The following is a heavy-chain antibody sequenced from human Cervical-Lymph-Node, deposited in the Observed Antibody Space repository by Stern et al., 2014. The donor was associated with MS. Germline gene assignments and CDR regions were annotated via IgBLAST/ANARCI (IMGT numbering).Heavy chain of an antibody. J-gene: IGHJ6*02. CDR3: ARMGPYSSSWYRIHRPRPYGMDV. Sequence: QVTLRESGPVLVKPTETLTLTCTVSGFSLSNARMGVSWIRQPPGKALEWLAPIFSNDEKSYSTSLKSRLTISKDTSKSQVVLTMTNMDPVDTATYYCARMGPYSSSWYRIHRPRPYGMDVWGQGTTVTVSS. V-gene: IGHV2-26*01. CDR1: GFSLSNARMG. CDR2: IFSNDEK. D-gene: IGHD6-13*01.